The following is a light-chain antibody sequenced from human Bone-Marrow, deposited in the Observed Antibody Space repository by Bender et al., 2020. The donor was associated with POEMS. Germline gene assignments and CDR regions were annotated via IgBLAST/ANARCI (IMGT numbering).Light chain of an antibody. CDR2: DVS. J-gene: IGLJ1*01. V-gene: IGLV2-11*01. CDR1: SSDVGGYNY. Sequence: QSALTQPRSVSGSPGQSVTISCTGTSSDVGGYNYVSWYQQNPGKAPKLMIFDVSKRPSGVPDRFSGFRSGNPASLTISGLQAEDEAEYYCNSYTTSNNYVFGTGTQVTVL. CDR3: NSYTTSNNYV.